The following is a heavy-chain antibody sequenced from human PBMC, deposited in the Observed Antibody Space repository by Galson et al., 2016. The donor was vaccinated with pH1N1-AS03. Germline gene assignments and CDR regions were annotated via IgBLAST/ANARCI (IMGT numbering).Heavy chain of an antibody. CDR1: GYPFTAYY. CDR2: SNPDTGGT. CDR3: ARVLRGADRHTGWYLDL. Sequence: SVKVSCKASGYPFTAYYMHWVRQAPGQGLEWMGRSNPDTGGTNSAQEFQGRVTLTMDTSSRTAYMALTWVTPDDTAVYYCARVLRGADRHTGWYLDLWGRGTLVTV. V-gene: IGHV1-2*06. D-gene: IGHD2-8*02. J-gene: IGHJ2*01.